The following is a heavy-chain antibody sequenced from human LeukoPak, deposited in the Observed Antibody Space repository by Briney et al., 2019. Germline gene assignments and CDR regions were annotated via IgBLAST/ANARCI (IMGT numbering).Heavy chain of an antibody. Sequence: SETLSLTCTVSGGSISSSSYYWGWIRQPPGKGLEWIGSTYYSGSTYYNPSLKSRVTISVDTSKNQFSLKLSSVTAADTAVYYCARHQPDDYDFWSGLNWFDPWGQGTLVTVSS. V-gene: IGHV4-39*01. CDR2: TYYSGST. D-gene: IGHD3-3*01. CDR1: GGSISSSSYY. J-gene: IGHJ5*02. CDR3: ARHQPDDYDFWSGLNWFDP.